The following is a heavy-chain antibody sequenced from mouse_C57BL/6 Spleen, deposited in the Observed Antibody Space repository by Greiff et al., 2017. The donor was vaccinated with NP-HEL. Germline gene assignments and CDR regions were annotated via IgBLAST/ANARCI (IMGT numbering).Heavy chain of an antibody. J-gene: IGHJ4*01. CDR2: INPSTGGT. V-gene: IGHV1-42*01. D-gene: IGHD1-1*01. Sequence: VQLQQSGPELVKPGASVKISCKASGYSFTGYYMNWVKQSPEKSLEWIGEINPSTGGTTYNQKFKAKATLTVDKSSSTAYMQLKSLTSEDSAVYYCASTVVATYYAMDYWGQGTSVTVSS. CDR1: GYSFTGYY. CDR3: ASTVVATYYAMDY.